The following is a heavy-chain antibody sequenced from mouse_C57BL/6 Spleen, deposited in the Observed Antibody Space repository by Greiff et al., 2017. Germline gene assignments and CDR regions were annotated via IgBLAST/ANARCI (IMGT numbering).Heavy chain of an antibody. Sequence: VKLMESGAELVKPGASVKISCKASGYAFSSYWMNWVKQRPGKGLEWIGQIYPGDGDTNYNGKFKGKATLTADKSSSTAYMQLSSLTSEDSAVYFCARRDGLSYFDYWGQGTTLTVSS. CDR1: GYAFSSYW. V-gene: IGHV1-80*01. D-gene: IGHD6-5*01. CDR3: ARRDGLSYFDY. CDR2: IYPGDGDT. J-gene: IGHJ2*01.